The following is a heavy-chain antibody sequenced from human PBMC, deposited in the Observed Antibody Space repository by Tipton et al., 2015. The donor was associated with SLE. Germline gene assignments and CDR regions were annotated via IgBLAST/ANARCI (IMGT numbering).Heavy chain of an antibody. CDR2: INHSGSA. CDR3: ARDRKLYGDFYYYGMDV. CDR1: GGSISSSSYY. Sequence: GLVKPSETLSLTCTVSGGSISSSSYYWGWIRQPPGKGLEWIGEINHSGSAYYNPSLKSRVTMSVDRSKNQFSLRGRSVTAADTAVYYCARDRKLYGDFYYYGMDVWGQGTTVTVSS. D-gene: IGHD2-8*01. V-gene: IGHV4-39*07. J-gene: IGHJ6*02.